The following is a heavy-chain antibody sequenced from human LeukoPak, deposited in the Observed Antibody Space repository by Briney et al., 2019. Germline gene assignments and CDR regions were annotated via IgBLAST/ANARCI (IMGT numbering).Heavy chain of an antibody. CDR1: GGSISSTDYY. J-gene: IGHJ4*02. D-gene: IGHD6-13*01. CDR2: IYYSGST. CDR3: ARETAAAGSFIAINDY. V-gene: IGHV4-39*07. Sequence: SETLSLTCSFSGGSISSTDYYWGWIRQPPGKGLEWIGNIYYSGSTHYNPSLKTRVTISVDTSSNQFFLMLSSVTAADTAMYYCARETAAAGSFIAINDYWGQGTLVTVSS.